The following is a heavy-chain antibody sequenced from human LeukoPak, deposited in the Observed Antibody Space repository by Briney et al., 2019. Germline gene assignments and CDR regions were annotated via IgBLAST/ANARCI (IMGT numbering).Heavy chain of an antibody. Sequence: PSETLSLTCTVSGGSISGYYWSWIRQPPGKGLEWIGYIFSSGSTNYNPSLKSRVTISEDTSVNQFSLKLSSVTAARTAVYYCTRHYYDRSVSSPFAYWGQGTLVTVSS. V-gene: IGHV4-59*08. CDR1: GGSISGYY. CDR2: IFSSGST. D-gene: IGHD3-22*01. J-gene: IGHJ4*02. CDR3: TRHYYDRSVSSPFAY.